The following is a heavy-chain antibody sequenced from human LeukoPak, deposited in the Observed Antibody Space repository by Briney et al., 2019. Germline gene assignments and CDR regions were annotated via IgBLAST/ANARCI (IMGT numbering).Heavy chain of an antibody. J-gene: IGHJ2*01. CDR1: GGTFSSSA. D-gene: IGHD2-21*02. Sequence: ASVKVSCKASGGTFSSSAVSWVRQAPGQGLEWMGIINPSGGSTSYAQKFQGRVTMTRDTSTSTVYMELSSLRSEDTAVYYCARVVRPGCGGDCYSYWYFDLWGRGTLVTVSS. V-gene: IGHV1-46*01. CDR3: ARVVRPGCGGDCYSYWYFDL. CDR2: INPSGGST.